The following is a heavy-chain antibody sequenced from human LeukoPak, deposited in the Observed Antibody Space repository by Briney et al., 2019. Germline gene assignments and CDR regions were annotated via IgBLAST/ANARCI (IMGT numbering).Heavy chain of an antibody. V-gene: IGHV4-4*07. CDR3: ARDRSSSWHKDWFDP. CDR2: IHISGST. Sequence: SETLSLTCTVSGGSISTYYWSWIRQSAGKGLEWIGRIHISGSTTYNPSLKSRVTMSVVTSKNQFSLKMSSVTAADTAIYYCARDRSSSWHKDWFDPWGQGTLVTVSP. D-gene: IGHD6-13*01. J-gene: IGHJ5*02. CDR1: GGSISTYY.